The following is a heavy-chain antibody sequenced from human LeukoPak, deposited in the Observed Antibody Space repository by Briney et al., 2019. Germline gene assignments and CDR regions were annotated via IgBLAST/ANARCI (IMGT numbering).Heavy chain of an antibody. D-gene: IGHD1-26*01. CDR1: GFTFSDYW. V-gene: IGHV3-7*01. CDR2: IKQGGGEI. J-gene: IGHJ4*02. CDR3: ARDKVVGPTKFDN. Sequence: HPGGSLILSCAASGFTFSDYWMSWVRQAPGKGLEWVANIKQGGGEIYYVDSVKGRFTISRDNAKNSLYLQMNSLRAEDTGIYYCARDKVVGPTKFDNWGQGTLVTVSP.